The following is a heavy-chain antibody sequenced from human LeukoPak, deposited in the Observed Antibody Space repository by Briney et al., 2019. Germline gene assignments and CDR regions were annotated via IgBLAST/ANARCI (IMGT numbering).Heavy chain of an antibody. CDR3: ARAVYGVGVDL. CDR1: GGSVSSGSYY. V-gene: IGHV4-61*01. CDR2: IYYSGST. Sequence: PSETLSLTCTVSGGSVSSGSYYWSWIRQPPGKGLEWIGYIYYSGSTNYNPSLKSRVTISVDTSKNQFSLKLSSVTAADTAVYYCARAVYGVGVDLWGRGTLVTVSS. J-gene: IGHJ2*01. D-gene: IGHD4-17*01.